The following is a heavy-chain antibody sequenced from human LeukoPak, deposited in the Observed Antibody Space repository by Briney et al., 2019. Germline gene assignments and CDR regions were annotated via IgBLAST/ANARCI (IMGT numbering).Heavy chain of an antibody. D-gene: IGHD4-23*01. CDR3: AKFTTTVVTPGVGY. V-gene: IGHV3-23*01. J-gene: IGHJ4*02. Sequence: PRGSLRLSCAASGFTVSSNYMSWVRQAPGKGLEWVSAISGSGGSTYYADSVKGRFTISRDNSKNTLYLQMNSLRAEDTAVYYCAKFTTTVVTPGVGYWGQGTLVTVSS. CDR2: ISGSGGST. CDR1: GFTVSSNY.